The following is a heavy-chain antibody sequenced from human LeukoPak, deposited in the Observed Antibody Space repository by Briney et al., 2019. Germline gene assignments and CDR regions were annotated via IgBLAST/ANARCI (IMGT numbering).Heavy chain of an antibody. CDR1: GVTVSSNY. Sequence: KPGGSLRLSCAVFGVTVSSNYMSWVRQAPGKGLEWVSYISSSGSTIYFADSVKGRFTISRDNAKNSLYLQMNSLRAEDTAVYYCAASGRFTYPGGYWGQGTLVTVSS. J-gene: IGHJ4*02. V-gene: IGHV3-11*04. D-gene: IGHD3-16*01. CDR2: ISSSGSTI. CDR3: AASGRFTYPGGY.